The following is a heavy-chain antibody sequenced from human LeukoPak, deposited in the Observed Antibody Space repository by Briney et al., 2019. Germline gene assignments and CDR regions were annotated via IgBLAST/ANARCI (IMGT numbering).Heavy chain of an antibody. Sequence: GGSLRLSCAASGFTFSSYSMNWVRQAPGKGLEWVSYISSSSSTIYYADSVKGRFTITRDNAKNSLYLQMNSLRAEDTAVYYCARDERLGRITMVRGVMDVWGQGTTVTVSS. CDR2: ISSSSSTI. CDR3: ARDERLGRITMVRGVMDV. V-gene: IGHV3-48*01. D-gene: IGHD3-10*01. CDR1: GFTFSSYS. J-gene: IGHJ6*02.